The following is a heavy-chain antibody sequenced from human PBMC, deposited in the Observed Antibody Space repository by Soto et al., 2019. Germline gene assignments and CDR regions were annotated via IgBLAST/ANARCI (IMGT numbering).Heavy chain of an antibody. CDR1: GGSISSSSYY. Sequence: SETLSLTCTVSGGSISSSSYYWGWISQPPGKGLEWIGSIYYSGSTYYNPSLKSRVTISVDTSKNQFSLKLSSVTAADTAVYYCARHSDILTGYPLWSFDYWGQGTLVTVSS. CDR2: IYYSGST. CDR3: ARHSDILTGYPLWSFDY. V-gene: IGHV4-39*01. J-gene: IGHJ4*02. D-gene: IGHD3-9*01.